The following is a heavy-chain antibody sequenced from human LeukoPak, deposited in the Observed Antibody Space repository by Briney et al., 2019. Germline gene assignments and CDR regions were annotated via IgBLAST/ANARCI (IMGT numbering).Heavy chain of an antibody. CDR1: GFTFSSYG. D-gene: IGHD2-15*01. J-gene: IGHJ4*02. CDR2: IRYDGSNK. CDR3: AKDASQLLPSHFDY. Sequence: GGSLRLSCAASGFTFSSYGMHWVRQAPGKGLEWVAFIRYDGSNKYYADSVKGRFTISRDNSKNTLYLQMNSLRAEDTAVYYCAKDASQLLPSHFDYWGQGTLVTVSS. V-gene: IGHV3-30*02.